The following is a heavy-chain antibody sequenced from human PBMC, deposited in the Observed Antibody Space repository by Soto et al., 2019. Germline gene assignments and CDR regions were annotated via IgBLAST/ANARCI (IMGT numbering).Heavy chain of an antibody. V-gene: IGHV3-11*05. D-gene: IGHD1-1*01. CDR3: AREYNNKGFDY. Sequence: QVQLVESGGGLVKPGGSLTLSCTASGFALVDYMSWIRQAPGKGLESVSYISGSGAYTTYADSVRGRFTISRDNAKNSLYLQMNNLRAEDTAVYYCAREYNNKGFDYWGQGTLVTVSS. CDR2: ISGSGAYT. J-gene: IGHJ4*02. CDR1: GFALVDY.